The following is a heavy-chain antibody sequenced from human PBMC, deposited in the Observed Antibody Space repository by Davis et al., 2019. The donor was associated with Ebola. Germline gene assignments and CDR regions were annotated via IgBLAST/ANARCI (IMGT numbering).Heavy chain of an antibody. V-gene: IGHV5-51*01. CDR1: GYSFTSYW. Sequence: PGGSLRLSCKGSGYSFTSYWIAWVRQMPGKGLECMGIIYPGDSETRYSPSFQGQVTISADKSITTAYLQWSSLKASDTAMYYCARLGQNYGDYGMRYFDRWGRGTLVTVSS. D-gene: IGHD4-17*01. CDR3: ARLGQNYGDYGMRYFDR. J-gene: IGHJ2*01. CDR2: IYPGDSET.